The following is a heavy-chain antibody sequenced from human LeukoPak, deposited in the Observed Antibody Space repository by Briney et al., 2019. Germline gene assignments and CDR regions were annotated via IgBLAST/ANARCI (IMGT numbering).Heavy chain of an antibody. CDR3: ARDLDCGGDCRYFDY. J-gene: IGHJ4*02. CDR2: ISSNGGST. Sequence: GGSLRLSCAASGFTFSSYVMHRVRQAPGKGLEYVSAISSNGGSTYYANSVKGRFTISRDNSKNTLYLQMGSLRAEDMAVYYCARDLDCGGDCRYFDYWGQGSLATVSS. V-gene: IGHV3-64*01. CDR1: GFTFSSYV. D-gene: IGHD2-21*02.